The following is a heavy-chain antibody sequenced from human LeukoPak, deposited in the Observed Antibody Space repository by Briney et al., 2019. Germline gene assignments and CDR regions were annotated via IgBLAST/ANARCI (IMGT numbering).Heavy chain of an antibody. CDR1: GFTFDDYA. J-gene: IGHJ4*02. D-gene: IGHD4-23*01. V-gene: IGHV3-9*01. Sequence: GGSLRLSCAASGFTFDDYAMHWVRQAPGKGLEWASGISWNSGSIGYADSVKGRFTISRDNAKNSLYLQMNSLRAEDTALYYCAKLGGNGYFDYWGQGTLVTVSS. CDR2: ISWNSGSI. CDR3: AKLGGNGYFDY.